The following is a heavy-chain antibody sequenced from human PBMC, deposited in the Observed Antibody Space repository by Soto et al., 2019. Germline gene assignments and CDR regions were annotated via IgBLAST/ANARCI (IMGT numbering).Heavy chain of an antibody. D-gene: IGHD2-2*01. CDR1: GGTFSSYA. CDR3: ARGDCIRTSCYAERGQSP. V-gene: IGHV1-69*12. CDR2: IIPICGTA. J-gene: IGHJ5*02. Sequence: QVQLVQSGAEVKKPGSSVKVSCKASGGTFSSYAISWVRQAPGQGLEWMGGIIPICGTANHAQKVQGRVTITADESTSPAYLELSSLRSEDTAVYYCARGDCIRTSCYAERGQSPWGQGTLVTVSS.